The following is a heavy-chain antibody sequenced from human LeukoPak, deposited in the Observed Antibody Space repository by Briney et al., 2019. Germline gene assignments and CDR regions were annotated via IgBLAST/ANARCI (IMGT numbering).Heavy chain of an antibody. CDR1: GYTFGAYY. CDR2: IRPNSGGT. V-gene: IGHV1-2*06. Sequence: ASVKVSCKASGYTFGAYYMYWVRQAPGQGLEWMGRIRPNSGGTNYTQKFQGRVTMTRDTSINTAYMELSRLTSEDTAVYSCARGNGFWAPLSYWGQGTLVTVSS. D-gene: IGHD3-10*01. CDR3: ARGNGFWAPLSY. J-gene: IGHJ4*02.